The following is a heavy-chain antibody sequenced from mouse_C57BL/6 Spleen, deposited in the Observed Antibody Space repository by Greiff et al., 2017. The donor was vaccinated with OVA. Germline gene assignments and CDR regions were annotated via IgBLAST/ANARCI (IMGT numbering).Heavy chain of an antibody. D-gene: IGHD1-1*01. J-gene: IGHJ4*01. CDR3: ARGHYYGSRYYAMDY. CDR1: GYTFTDYY. CDR2: INPNNGGT. Sequence: VQLQQSGPELVKPGASVKISCKASGYTFTDYYMNWVKQSHGKSLEWIGDINPNNGGTSYNQKFKGKATLTVDKSSSTAYMELRSLTSEDSAVYYCARGHYYGSRYYAMDYWGQGTSVTVSS. V-gene: IGHV1-26*01.